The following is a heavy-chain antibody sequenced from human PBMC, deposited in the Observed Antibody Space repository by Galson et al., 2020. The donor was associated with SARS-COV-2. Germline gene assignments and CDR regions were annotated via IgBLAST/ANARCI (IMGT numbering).Heavy chain of an antibody. CDR1: GFSVSSKY. Sequence: METGGSLRLSCSASGFSVSSKYMNWVRQAPGKGLEWVAVIYFDGNTNYADSVRGRLTISRDTSKNTVYLHMNSLRAEDTAVYYCVRDDGAAPYAYWGQGTLVTVSS. CDR3: VRDDGAAPYAY. V-gene: IGHV3-53*01. CDR2: IYFDGNT. D-gene: IGHD2-2*01. J-gene: IGHJ4*02.